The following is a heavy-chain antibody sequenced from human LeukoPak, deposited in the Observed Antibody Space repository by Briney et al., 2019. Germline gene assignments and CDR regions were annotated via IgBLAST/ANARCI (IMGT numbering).Heavy chain of an antibody. Sequence: GSLRLSCAASGFTSSSYAMSWVRQAPGKGLEWVSAISGSGGSTYYADSVKGRFTISRDNSKNTLYLHMNSLRAEDTAVYYCAKDLVDYGSGRDNWFDPWGQGTLVTVSS. V-gene: IGHV3-23*01. CDR1: GFTSSSYA. CDR3: AKDLVDYGSGRDNWFDP. CDR2: ISGSGGST. D-gene: IGHD3-10*01. J-gene: IGHJ5*02.